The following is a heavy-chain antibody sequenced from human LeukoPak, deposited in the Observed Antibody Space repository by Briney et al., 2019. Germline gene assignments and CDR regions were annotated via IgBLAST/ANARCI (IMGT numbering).Heavy chain of an antibody. J-gene: IGHJ4*02. CDR3: ARVAMSYSSGWYADY. V-gene: IGHV3-11*06. Sequence: GGSLRLSCAASGFTFSDYYMSWIRQAPGKGLEWVSYISSSSSYTNYADSVKGRFTIYRDNAKNSLYLQMNRLRAEDTAVYYCARVAMSYSSGWYADYWGQGTLVTVSS. CDR1: GFTFSDYY. D-gene: IGHD6-19*01. CDR2: ISSSSSYT.